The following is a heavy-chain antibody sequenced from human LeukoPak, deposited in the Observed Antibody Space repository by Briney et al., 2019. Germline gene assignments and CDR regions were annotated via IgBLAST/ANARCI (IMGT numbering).Heavy chain of an antibody. CDR3: ARTPMATFDY. V-gene: IGHV4-34*01. CDR1: GFTFSSYE. D-gene: IGHD3-10*01. Sequence: GSLRLSCAASGFTFSSYEMNWIRQPPGKGLEWIGEINHSGSTNYNPSLKSRVTISVDTSKNQFSLKLSSVTAADTAVYHCARTPMATFDYWGQGTLVTVSS. J-gene: IGHJ4*02. CDR2: INHSGST.